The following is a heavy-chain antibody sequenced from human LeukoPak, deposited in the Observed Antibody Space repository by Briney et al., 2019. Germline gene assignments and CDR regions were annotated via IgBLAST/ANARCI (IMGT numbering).Heavy chain of an antibody. V-gene: IGHV4-59*12. CDR1: GGSISSYY. CDR3: ARGRDYDILTGYRADYYYGMDV. Sequence: SETLSLTCTVSGGSISSYYWSWIRQPPGKGLEWIGYIYYSGSTNYNPSLKSRVTISVDTSKNQFSLKLSSVTAADTAVYYCARGRDYDILTGYRADYYYGMDVWGQGTTVTVSS. D-gene: IGHD3-9*01. J-gene: IGHJ6*02. CDR2: IYYSGST.